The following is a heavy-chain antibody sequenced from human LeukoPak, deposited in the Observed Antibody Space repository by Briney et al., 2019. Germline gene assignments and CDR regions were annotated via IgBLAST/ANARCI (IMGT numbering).Heavy chain of an antibody. Sequence: GASVKVSCKASGYTFTSYGISWVRQAPGQGLEWMGRISAYNGNTNYAQKLQGRVTMTTDTSTSTAYMELRSLRSDDTAVYYSASHIAARLGWDAFDIWGQGTMVTVSS. J-gene: IGHJ3*02. V-gene: IGHV1-18*01. D-gene: IGHD6-6*01. CDR3: ASHIAARLGWDAFDI. CDR2: ISAYNGNT. CDR1: GYTFTSYG.